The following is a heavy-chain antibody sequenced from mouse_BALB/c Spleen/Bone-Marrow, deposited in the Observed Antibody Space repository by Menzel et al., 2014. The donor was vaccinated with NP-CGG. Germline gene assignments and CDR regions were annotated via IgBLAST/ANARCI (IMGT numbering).Heavy chain of an antibody. V-gene: IGHV1-4*01. CDR3: ARYYRYDGFAY. Sequence: VQLQQSGAELAIPGASVKMSCKASGYTFTSYWMHWVKQRPGQGLEWIGYINPSTGYTEYNQKFKDKATLTADKSSSTAYMQLSSLTSEDSAVYYCARYYRYDGFAYWGQGTLVTVSA. D-gene: IGHD2-14*01. CDR2: INPSTGYT. CDR1: GYTFTSYW. J-gene: IGHJ3*01.